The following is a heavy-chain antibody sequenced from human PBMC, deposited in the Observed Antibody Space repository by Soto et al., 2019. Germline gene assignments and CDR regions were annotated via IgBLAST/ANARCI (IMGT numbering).Heavy chain of an antibody. V-gene: IGHV3-53*01. D-gene: IGHD3-10*01. Sequence: GSLILSCAASGFSFSSNYMTLVRQAPGKGLEWVSIIYSDGRTNYADSVKGRFTISRDNSKNTVYLQMTSLSADDTAVYYCAREISAGFGEPWLDPWGQGTLVTSPQ. J-gene: IGHJ5*02. CDR1: GFSFSSNY. CDR2: IYSDGRT. CDR3: AREISAGFGEPWLDP.